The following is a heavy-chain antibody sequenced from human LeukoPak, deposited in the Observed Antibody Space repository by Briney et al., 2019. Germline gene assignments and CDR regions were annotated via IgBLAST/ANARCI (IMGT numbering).Heavy chain of an antibody. CDR2: IYTSGST. CDR3: ARDQRLTYYYGSGSYPDY. Sequence: SETLSLTCTVSGGSISSYYWSWIRQPAGKGLEWIGRIYTSGSTNYNPSLKSRVTMSVDTSKNQFSLKLSSVTAADTAVYSCARDQRLTYYYGSGSYPDYWGQGTLVTVSS. J-gene: IGHJ4*02. V-gene: IGHV4-4*07. D-gene: IGHD3-10*01. CDR1: GGSISSYY.